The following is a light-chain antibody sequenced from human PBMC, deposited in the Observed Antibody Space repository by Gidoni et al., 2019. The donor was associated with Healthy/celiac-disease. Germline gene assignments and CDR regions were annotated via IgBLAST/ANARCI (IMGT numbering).Light chain of an antibody. CDR1: NIGSKS. Sequence: SYVLTQPPSVSVAPGKTARITCGGNNIGSKSVHWYQQKPGQAPVLVIYYDSDRPSWIPERFSGSNSGNTATLTISRVEAGDEADYYCQVWDSSSDHPHVVFGGGTKLTVL. J-gene: IGLJ2*01. CDR3: QVWDSSSDHPHVV. CDR2: YDS. V-gene: IGLV3-21*04.